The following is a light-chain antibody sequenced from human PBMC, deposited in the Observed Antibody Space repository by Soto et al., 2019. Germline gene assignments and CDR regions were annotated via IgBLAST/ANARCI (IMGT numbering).Light chain of an antibody. CDR2: KIS. CDR3: MQGTHWPKT. Sequence: DVVLTQSPLSLPVTLGQPASISCTSSQSLVSSDGNTYLHWFQQRPGHSPRHLIYKISNRDSGVPDRFRGRGSGTDFALEISRVEAEDVGRYYCMQGTHWPKTFGQGTKVEIK. J-gene: IGKJ1*01. V-gene: IGKV2-30*01. CDR1: QSLVSSDGNTY.